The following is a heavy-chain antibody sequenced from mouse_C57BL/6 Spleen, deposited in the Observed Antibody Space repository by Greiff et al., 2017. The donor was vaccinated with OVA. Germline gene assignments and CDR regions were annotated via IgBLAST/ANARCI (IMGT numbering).Heavy chain of an antibody. CDR2: ISSGGSYT. D-gene: IGHD4-1*01. CDR1: GFTFTSYG. J-gene: IGHJ2*01. CDR3: ARQDWDGY. V-gene: IGHV5-6*01. Sequence: EVQLVESGGDLVKPGGSLKLSCAASGFTFTSYGMSWVRQTPDKRLEWVATISSGGSYTYYPDSVKGRFTISSDNAKNTLYLQMSSLKSEDTAMYYCARQDWDGYWSQGTTLTVSS.